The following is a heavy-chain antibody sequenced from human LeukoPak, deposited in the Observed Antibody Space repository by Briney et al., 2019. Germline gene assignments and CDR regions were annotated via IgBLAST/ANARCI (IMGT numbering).Heavy chain of an antibody. CDR1: GFTFSSYA. Sequence: PGRSLRLSCAASGFTFSSYAMHWVRQAPGKGLEWVAVISYDGSNKYYADSVKGRFTISRDNAKNSLYLQMNSLRAEDTAVYYCARDGTGTIYYGMDVWGQGTTVTVSS. CDR2: ISYDGSNK. V-gene: IGHV3-30-3*01. D-gene: IGHD1-7*01. CDR3: ARDGTGTIYYGMDV. J-gene: IGHJ6*02.